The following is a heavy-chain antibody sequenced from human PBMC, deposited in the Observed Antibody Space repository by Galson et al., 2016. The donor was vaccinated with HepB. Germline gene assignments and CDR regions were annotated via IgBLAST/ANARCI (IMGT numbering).Heavy chain of an antibody. CDR2: ISSNGGTT. V-gene: IGHV3-64D*06. CDR1: GFTFSSYV. J-gene: IGHJ6*02. Sequence: SLRLSCAASGFTFSSYVMYWVRQAPGKGLDYVSAISSNGGTTYYADSVKGRFTISRDNSKNTLYLQMSSLRAEDTAVCYCVKMYTKYAYYYYGMDVWGQGTTVTVSS. D-gene: IGHD1-1*01. CDR3: VKMYTKYAYYYYGMDV.